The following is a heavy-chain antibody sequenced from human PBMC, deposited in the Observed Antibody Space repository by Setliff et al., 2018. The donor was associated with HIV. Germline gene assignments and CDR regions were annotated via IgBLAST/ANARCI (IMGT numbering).Heavy chain of an antibody. CDR2: MNPNSGVS. V-gene: IGHV1-8*02. D-gene: IGHD6-13*01. CDR1: GYTFTGYY. Sequence: GASVKVSCKASGYTFTGYYMHWVRQAPGQGLEWMGWMNPNSGVSGYAQKFQGRVSMTRNTSISTAYMELSSLRSEDTAVYYCARDFSGQQLVGGWFDPWGQGTLVTVSS. CDR3: ARDFSGQQLVGGWFDP. J-gene: IGHJ5*02.